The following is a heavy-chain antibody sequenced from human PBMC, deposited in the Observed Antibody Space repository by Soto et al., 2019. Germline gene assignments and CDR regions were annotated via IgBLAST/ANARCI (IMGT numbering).Heavy chain of an antibody. V-gene: IGHV4-34*01. CDR1: GGSFSGYY. J-gene: IGHJ6*02. CDR3: ARSSSGNYDFWSGYYNYYYYGMDV. CDR2: INHSGST. D-gene: IGHD3-3*01. Sequence: SETLSLTCAVYGGSFSGYYWSWIRQPPGKGLEWIGEINHSGSTNYNPSLKSRVTISVDTSKNQFSLKLSSVTAADTAVYYCARSSSGNYDFWSGYYNYYYYGMDVWGQGTTVTVSS.